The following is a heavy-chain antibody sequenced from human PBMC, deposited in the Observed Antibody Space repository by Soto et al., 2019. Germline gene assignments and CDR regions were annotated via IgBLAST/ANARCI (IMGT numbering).Heavy chain of an antibody. Sequence: SETLSLTCAVYGGSFSGYYWSWICQPPGKGLEWIGEINHSGSTNYNPSLKSRVTISVDTSKNQFSLKLSSVTAADTAVYYCARGGGVIDPLGPVDYWGQGTLVTVSS. D-gene: IGHD3-16*02. CDR1: GGSFSGYY. V-gene: IGHV4-34*01. CDR3: ARGGGVIDPLGPVDY. J-gene: IGHJ4*02. CDR2: INHSGST.